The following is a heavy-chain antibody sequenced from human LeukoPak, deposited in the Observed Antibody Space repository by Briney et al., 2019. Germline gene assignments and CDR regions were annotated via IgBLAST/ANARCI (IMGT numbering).Heavy chain of an antibody. J-gene: IGHJ4*02. D-gene: IGHD3-10*01. CDR2: ISRDGSNT. Sequence: GGSLRLSCAASGYTFTPYGMHCLRQAPGKGLEWVAVISRDGSNTFYADFVKGRFTISRDNSKNTLFLQMNSLRGEDTAIYYCPQRRQDFSGAGSSIDYWGQGTLVTVSS. CDR3: PQRRQDFSGAGSSIDY. V-gene: IGHV3-30*18. CDR1: GYTFTPYG.